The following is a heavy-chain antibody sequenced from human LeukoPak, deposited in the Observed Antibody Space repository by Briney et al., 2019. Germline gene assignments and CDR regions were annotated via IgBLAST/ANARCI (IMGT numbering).Heavy chain of an antibody. Sequence: GRSLRLSCAASGFTFSSYGMHWVRQAPGRGLEWVAVIWYDGSNKYYADSVKGRFTISRDNSKNTLYLQMNSLRAEDTAVYYRARMAGYGSGSYPIDYWGQGTLVTVSS. J-gene: IGHJ4*02. CDR2: IWYDGSNK. D-gene: IGHD3-10*01. V-gene: IGHV3-33*01. CDR3: ARMAGYGSGSYPIDY. CDR1: GFTFSSYG.